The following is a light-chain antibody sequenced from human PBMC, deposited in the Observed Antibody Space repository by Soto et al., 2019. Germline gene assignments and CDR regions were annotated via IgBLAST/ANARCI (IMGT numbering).Light chain of an antibody. J-gene: IGKJ4*01. CDR3: QQFNNGPPLT. CDR1: QSVGSD. Sequence: EIVMTQSPATLSVSPGERATLSCRASQSVGSDLVWYQQKPGQAPRLLIYGASTRATGIPVRFSASGSGTEFTLTISSLQSEDFAVYYCQQFNNGPPLTFGGGTKVEIK. V-gene: IGKV3-15*01. CDR2: GAS.